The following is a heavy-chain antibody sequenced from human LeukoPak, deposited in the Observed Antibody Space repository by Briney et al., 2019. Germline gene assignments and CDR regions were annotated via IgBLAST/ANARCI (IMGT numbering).Heavy chain of an antibody. J-gene: IGHJ3*02. Sequence: PSETLSLTCTVSGGSISSYYWSWIRQPPGKGLEWIGYIYYSGSTNYNPSLKSRVTISVDTSKNQFSLKLSSVTAADTAVYYCAREESWELLRAFDIWGQGTMVTVSS. D-gene: IGHD1-26*01. V-gene: IGHV4-59*01. CDR3: AREESWELLRAFDI. CDR2: IYYSGST. CDR1: GGSISSYY.